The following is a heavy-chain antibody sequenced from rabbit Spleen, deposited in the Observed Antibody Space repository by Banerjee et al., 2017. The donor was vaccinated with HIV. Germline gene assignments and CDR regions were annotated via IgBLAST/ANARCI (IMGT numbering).Heavy chain of an antibody. Sequence: QLVESGGGLVKPEGSLTLTCTASGFSFSYSDYMCWVRQPPGKGLEWTGYIDPLFGNTYYASWVNGRFTISSDNAQNTVDLQMNSLTAADTATYFCAREASSGWGVLSFYFNLWGPGTLVTVS. CDR2: IDPLFGNT. D-gene: IGHD4-1*01. CDR1: GFSFSYSDY. V-gene: IGHV1S7*01. J-gene: IGHJ4*01. CDR3: AREASSGWGVLSFYFNL.